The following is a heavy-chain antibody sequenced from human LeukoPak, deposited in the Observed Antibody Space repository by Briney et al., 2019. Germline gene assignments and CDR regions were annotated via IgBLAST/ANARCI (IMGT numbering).Heavy chain of an antibody. V-gene: IGHV3-64D*06. CDR3: GKRGGLESSGYYYHY. CDR2: ISSNGGST. Sequence: PGGSLRLSCSASGFTFSSYAMHWVRQAPGKGLEYVSAISSNGGSTYYADSVKGRFTISRDNSKNTLYLQMSSLRAEDTAVYYCGKRGGLESSGYYYHYWGQGTLVTVSS. D-gene: IGHD3-22*01. J-gene: IGHJ4*02. CDR1: GFTFSSYA.